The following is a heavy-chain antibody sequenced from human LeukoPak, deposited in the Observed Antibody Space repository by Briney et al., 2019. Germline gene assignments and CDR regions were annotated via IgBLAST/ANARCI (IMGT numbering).Heavy chain of an antibody. J-gene: IGHJ4*02. CDR1: GFTFSSYS. Sequence: HPGGSLRLSCAASGFTFSSYSMNWVRQAPGKGLEWVSYISGSSSTIYYADSVKGRFTISRDNAKNSLYLQMNSLRAEDTAVYYCASNGYSYGYSCDYWGQGTLVTVSS. V-gene: IGHV3-48*04. CDR3: ASNGYSYGYSCDY. CDR2: ISGSSSTI. D-gene: IGHD5-18*01.